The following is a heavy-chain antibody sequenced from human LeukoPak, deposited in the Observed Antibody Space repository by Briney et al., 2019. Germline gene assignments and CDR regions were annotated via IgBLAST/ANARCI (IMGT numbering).Heavy chain of an antibody. CDR1: GGSISSSNW. J-gene: IGHJ4*02. Sequence: PSGTLSLTCAVSGGSISSSNWWSWVRQPPGKGLEWIGEIYHSGSTNYNPSLKSRVTISVDKSKNQFSLKLSSVTAADTAVYYCARGQWELLGTYYFDYWGQGTLVTVSS. CDR2: IYHSGST. D-gene: IGHD1-26*01. V-gene: IGHV4-4*02. CDR3: ARGQWELLGTYYFDY.